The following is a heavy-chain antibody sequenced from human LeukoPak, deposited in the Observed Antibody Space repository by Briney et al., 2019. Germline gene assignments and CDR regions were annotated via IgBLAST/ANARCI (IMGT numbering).Heavy chain of an antibody. CDR3: ARETYCGGDCYSYYFDY. Sequence: VRSLRLSCAASGFTFSSYAMHWVRQAPGKGLEWGAVISYDGSNKYYADSAKGRFTISRDNSKNTLYLQMNSLRAEDTAVYYCARETYCGGDCYSYYFDYWGQGTLVTVSS. CDR1: GFTFSSYA. J-gene: IGHJ4*02. D-gene: IGHD2-21*02. CDR2: ISYDGSNK. V-gene: IGHV3-30*04.